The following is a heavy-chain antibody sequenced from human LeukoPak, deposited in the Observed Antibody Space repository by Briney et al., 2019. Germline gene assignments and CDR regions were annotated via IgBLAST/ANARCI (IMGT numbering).Heavy chain of an antibody. D-gene: IGHD6-19*01. Sequence: GRSLRLSCAASGFTFSSYAMHWVRQAPGKGLEWVSAISGSGGSTYYADSVKGRFTISRDNSKNTLYLQMISLRAEDTAVYYCAKDGGYIAVQRGYYWGQGTLVTVSS. CDR2: ISGSGGST. CDR1: GFTFSSYA. J-gene: IGHJ4*02. V-gene: IGHV3-23*01. CDR3: AKDGGYIAVQRGYY.